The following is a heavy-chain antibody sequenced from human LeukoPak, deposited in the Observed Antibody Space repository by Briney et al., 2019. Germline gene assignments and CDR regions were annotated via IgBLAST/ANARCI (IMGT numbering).Heavy chain of an antibody. CDR3: ARERSSRDFWSGYYRRLADY. D-gene: IGHD3-3*01. Sequence: TSETLSLTCTVSDYSISSGYYWGWIRQPPGKGLEWTGSIFQSGHTYYNPSLKSRVTISVDTSKNQFSLKLSSVTAADTAVYYCARERSSRDFWSGYYRRLADYWGQGTLVTVSS. J-gene: IGHJ4*02. CDR2: IFQSGHT. V-gene: IGHV4-38-2*02. CDR1: DYSISSGYY.